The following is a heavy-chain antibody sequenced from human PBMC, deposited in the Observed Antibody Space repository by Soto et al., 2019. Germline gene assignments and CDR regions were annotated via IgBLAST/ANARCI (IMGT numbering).Heavy chain of an antibody. Sequence: HPGGSLRLSCAASGFTSSSYGMHWVRQAPGKGLEWVAVISYDGSNKYYADSVKGRFTISRDNSKNTLYLQMNSLRAEDTAVYYCAKDRPSMYTSSGPFDYWGQGTLVTVSS. CDR2: ISYDGSNK. CDR3: AKDRPSMYTSSGPFDY. CDR1: GFTSSSYG. V-gene: IGHV3-30*18. J-gene: IGHJ4*02. D-gene: IGHD6-19*01.